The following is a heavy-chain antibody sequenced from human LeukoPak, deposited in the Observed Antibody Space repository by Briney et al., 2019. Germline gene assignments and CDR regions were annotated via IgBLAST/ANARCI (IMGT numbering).Heavy chain of an antibody. CDR1: GFTFSSYS. J-gene: IGHJ4*02. D-gene: IGHD6-13*01. CDR2: ISSSSSYI. Sequence: GGSLRLSCAASGFTFSSYSMNWVRQAPGKGLEWVSSISSSSSYIYYADSVKGRFTISRDNAKNSLYLQMNSLRAEDTAVYYCARAGTIAAARAYYLDYWGQGTLVTVSS. V-gene: IGHV3-21*01. CDR3: ARAGTIAAARAYYLDY.